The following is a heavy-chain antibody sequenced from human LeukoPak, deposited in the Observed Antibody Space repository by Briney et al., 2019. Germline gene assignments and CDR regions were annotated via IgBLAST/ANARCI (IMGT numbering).Heavy chain of an antibody. J-gene: IGHJ5*02. CDR3: AKDSRSTSCCNWFDP. D-gene: IGHD2-2*01. V-gene: IGHV3-23*01. Sequence: PGGSLRLSCAASGFTFSSYTMSWVRQAPGKGLEWVSTITTSDGNTYYADSVKGRFTVSRDNSKNTLFLQMNSLRAEDTAVYYCAKDSRSTSCCNWFDPWGQGTLVTVSS. CDR1: GFTFSSYT. CDR2: ITTSDGNT.